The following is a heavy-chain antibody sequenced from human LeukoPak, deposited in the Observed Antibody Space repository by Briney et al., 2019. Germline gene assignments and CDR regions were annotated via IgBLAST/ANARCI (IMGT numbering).Heavy chain of an antibody. CDR2: IYYSGST. CDR1: GGSISSTVYY. D-gene: IGHD3-22*01. V-gene: IGHV4-39*01. Sequence: PSETLSLTCTVSGGSISSTVYYWAWIRQPPGKGLEWIGSIYYSGSTYYNPSLKSRVTISVDTSKNQFSLKLSSVTAADTAVYYCASSWYYYDSYFDYWGQGTLVTVSS. J-gene: IGHJ4*02. CDR3: ASSWYYYDSYFDY.